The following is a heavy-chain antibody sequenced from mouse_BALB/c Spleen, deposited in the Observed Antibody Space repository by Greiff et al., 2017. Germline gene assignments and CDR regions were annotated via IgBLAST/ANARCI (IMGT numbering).Heavy chain of an antibody. J-gene: IGHJ4*01. D-gene: IGHD1-1*01. CDR2: ISYDGSN. CDR1: GYSITSGYY. Sequence: VQLKESGPGLVKPSQSLSLTCSVTGYSITSGYYWNWIRQFPGNKLEWMGYISYDGSNNYNPSLKNRISITRDTSKNQFFLKLNSVTTEDTATYYCARGYGSSYAMDYWGQGTSVTVSS. CDR3: ARGYGSSYAMDY. V-gene: IGHV3-6*02.